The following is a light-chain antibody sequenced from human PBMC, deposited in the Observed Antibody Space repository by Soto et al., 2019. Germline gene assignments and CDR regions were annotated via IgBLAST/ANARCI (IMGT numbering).Light chain of an antibody. V-gene: IGLV2-11*01. CDR2: DVT. CDR3: CSDAGTYTFV. CDR1: SGDVGGSNH. J-gene: IGLJ1*01. Sequence: QSALTQPRSVSGSPGQSVTISCTGTSGDVGGSNHVSWYQHHPGQAPKFLIYDVTKRPSGVPDRFSDSKSGNTASLTISGLQAEDEADYYCCSDAGTYTFVFGTGTKVTVL.